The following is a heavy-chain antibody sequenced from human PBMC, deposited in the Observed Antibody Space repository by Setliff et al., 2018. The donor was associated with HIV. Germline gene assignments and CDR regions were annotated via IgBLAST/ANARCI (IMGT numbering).Heavy chain of an antibody. Sequence: PSETLSLTFAVYGGSFSGYYWSWIRQPPGKGLEWIGEINHSGSTNYNPSLKSLVTISVDTSKKQFSLKLSSVTAADTAVYYCARWRDNWNSGFDYWGQGTLVTVSS. CDR3: ARWRDNWNSGFDY. CDR2: INHSGST. J-gene: IGHJ4*02. CDR1: GGSFSGYY. V-gene: IGHV4-34*01. D-gene: IGHD1-7*01.